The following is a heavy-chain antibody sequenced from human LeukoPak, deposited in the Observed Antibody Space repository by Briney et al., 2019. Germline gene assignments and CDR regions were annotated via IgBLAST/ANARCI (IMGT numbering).Heavy chain of an antibody. J-gene: IGHJ6*04. CDR1: GATFSSYA. CDR3: AGVGYSSSFPGLRDYYYYGMDV. CDR2: IIPIFGTA. V-gene: IGHV1-69*01. Sequence: SVKVCCNASGATFSSYAISWVRRAPGQGLEWMGGIIPIFGTANYAQKFQGRVTITADESTSTDYMELSSLRSEDTAVYYCAGVGYSSSFPGLRDYYYYGMDVWGKGTTVTVSS. D-gene: IGHD6-19*01.